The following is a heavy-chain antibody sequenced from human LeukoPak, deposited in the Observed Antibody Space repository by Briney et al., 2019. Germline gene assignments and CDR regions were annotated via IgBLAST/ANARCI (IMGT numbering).Heavy chain of an antibody. V-gene: IGHV1-24*01. CDR3: ACGSGPFYLDSNGFYYWAH. Sequence: ASVKVSCKVSGYTLTELSMHWVRQAPGKGLEWMGGFDPEDGETIYAQNFQGRVTITADKSTSTVYMELSSLRSEDTAVYYCACGSGPFYLDSNGFYYWAHWGQGTLVTVSS. CDR1: GYTLTELS. J-gene: IGHJ4*02. CDR2: FDPEDGET. D-gene: IGHD3-22*01.